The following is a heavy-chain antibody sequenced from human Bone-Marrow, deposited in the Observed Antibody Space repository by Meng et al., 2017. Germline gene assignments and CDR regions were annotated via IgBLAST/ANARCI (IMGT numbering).Heavy chain of an antibody. D-gene: IGHD5-18*01. CDR2: INPNSGGT. J-gene: IGHJ4*02. V-gene: IGHV1-2*06. CDR3: ARITAMDDY. CDR1: GYTFTSYA. Sequence: VQLVQSGYELKKPGASVKVSCKASGYTFTSYAMNWVRQAPGQGLEWMGRINPNSGGTNYAQKFQGRVTMTRDTSISTAYMELSRLRSDDTAVYYCARITAMDDYWGQGTLVTVSS.